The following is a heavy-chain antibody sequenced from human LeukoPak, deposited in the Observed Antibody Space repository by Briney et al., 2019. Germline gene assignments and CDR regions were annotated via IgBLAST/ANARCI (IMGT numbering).Heavy chain of an antibody. Sequence: SVKVSCKASGGTFSSYAISWVRQAPGQELEWMGGIIPIFGTANYAQKFQGRVTITTDESTSTAYMELRSLRSDDTAVYYCARDQEWLRSYYFDYWGQGTLVTVSS. D-gene: IGHD5-12*01. V-gene: IGHV1-69*05. CDR1: GGTFSSYA. J-gene: IGHJ4*02. CDR2: IIPIFGTA. CDR3: ARDQEWLRSYYFDY.